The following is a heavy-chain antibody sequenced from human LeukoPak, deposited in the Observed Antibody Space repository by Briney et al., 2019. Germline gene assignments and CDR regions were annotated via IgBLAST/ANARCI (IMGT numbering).Heavy chain of an antibody. CDR2: IYYSGST. Sequence: PSETLSLTCTVSGGSISSYYWSWIRQPPGKGLEWIGYIYYSGSTNYNPSLKSRVTISVDTSKNQFSLKLSSVTAADTAVYYCARAGKRYCSSTSCLFDYWGQGTLVTVSS. V-gene: IGHV4-59*01. D-gene: IGHD2-2*01. CDR1: GGSISSYY. CDR3: ARAGKRYCSSTSCLFDY. J-gene: IGHJ4*02.